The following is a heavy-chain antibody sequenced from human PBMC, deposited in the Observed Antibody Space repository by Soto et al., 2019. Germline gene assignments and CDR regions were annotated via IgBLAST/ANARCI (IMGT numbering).Heavy chain of an antibody. Sequence: ASVKASWKASGGTFSRYASSWVRQAPGQGLEWMGGIIPILGTANYEQKFQGRVTITADESTSTAYMELSSLRSEDTAVYYCARDRGGYVGNAFDIWGQGTMVTVSS. CDR2: IIPILGTA. V-gene: IGHV1-69*13. CDR3: ARDRGGYVGNAFDI. D-gene: IGHD5-18*01. J-gene: IGHJ3*02. CDR1: GGTFSRYA.